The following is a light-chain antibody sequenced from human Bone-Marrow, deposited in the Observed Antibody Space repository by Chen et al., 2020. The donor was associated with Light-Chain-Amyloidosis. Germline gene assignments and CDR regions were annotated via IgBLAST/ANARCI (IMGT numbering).Light chain of an antibody. Sequence: SYELTQSTSVSVSPGQTASITCSGDKLSRKYVFWYQQKPGQAPVMVIYQTTKRPSGIPERFSGSNSGNAATLTISGTQAMDEGDYYCQVWDSSIVVFGGGTKLTVL. J-gene: IGLJ3*02. V-gene: IGLV3-1*01. CDR1: KLSRKY. CDR3: QVWDSSIVV. CDR2: QTT.